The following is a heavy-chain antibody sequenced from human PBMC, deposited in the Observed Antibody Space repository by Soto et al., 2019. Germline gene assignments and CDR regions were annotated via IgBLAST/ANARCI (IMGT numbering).Heavy chain of an antibody. J-gene: IGHJ6*02. CDR3: ARERYYGSGSYYYGMDV. Sequence: GGSLRLSCAASGFTFSSYAMSWVRQAPGKGLEWVSAISGSGGSTYYADSVKGRFTISRDNSKNTLYLQMNSLRAEDTAVYYCARERYYGSGSYYYGMDVWGQGTTVTVSS. CDR2: ISGSGGST. V-gene: IGHV3-23*01. CDR1: GFTFSSYA. D-gene: IGHD3-10*01.